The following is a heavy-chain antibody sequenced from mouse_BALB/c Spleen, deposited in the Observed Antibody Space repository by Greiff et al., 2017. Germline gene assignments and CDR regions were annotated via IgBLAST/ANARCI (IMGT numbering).Heavy chain of an antibody. D-gene: IGHD2-4*01. V-gene: IGHV2-9*02. CDR3: AREDDHDTWFAY. Sequence: VKLVESGPGLVAPSQSLSITCTVSGFSLTSYGVHWVRQPPGKGLEWLGVIWAGGSTNYNSALMSRLSISKDNSKSQVFLKMNSLQTDDTAMYYCAREDDHDTWFAYWGQGTLVTVSA. J-gene: IGHJ3*01. CDR2: IWAGGST. CDR1: GFSLTSYG.